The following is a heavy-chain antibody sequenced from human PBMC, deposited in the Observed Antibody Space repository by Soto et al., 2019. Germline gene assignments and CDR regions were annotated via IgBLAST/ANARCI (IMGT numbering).Heavy chain of an antibody. CDR2: ISWNSGSI. V-gene: IGHV3-9*01. CDR1: GFTFDDYA. CDR3: AKDMDIWGSYRYTAFDY. Sequence: SLRLSCAASGFTFDDYAMHWVRQAPGKGLEWVSGISWNSGSIGYADSVKGRFTISRDNAKNSLYLQMNSLRAEDTALYYCAKDMDIWGSYRYTAFDYWGQGTLVTVSS. D-gene: IGHD3-16*02. J-gene: IGHJ4*02.